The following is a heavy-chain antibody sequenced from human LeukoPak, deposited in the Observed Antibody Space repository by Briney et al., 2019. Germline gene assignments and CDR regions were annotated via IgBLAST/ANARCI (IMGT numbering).Heavy chain of an antibody. CDR1: GYTLTELS. Sequence: ASVKVSCKVSGYTLTELSMHWVRQAPGQGLEWMGWISAYNGNTNYAQKLQGRVTMTTDTSTSTAYMELRSLRSDDTAVYYCARDRDCGGDCSPGWFDPWGQGTLVTVSS. J-gene: IGHJ5*02. D-gene: IGHD2-21*02. CDR2: ISAYNGNT. V-gene: IGHV1-18*01. CDR3: ARDRDCGGDCSPGWFDP.